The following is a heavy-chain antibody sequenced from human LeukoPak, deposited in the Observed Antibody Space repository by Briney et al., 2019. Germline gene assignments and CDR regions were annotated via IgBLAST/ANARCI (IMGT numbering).Heavy chain of an antibody. V-gene: IGHV3-9*01. J-gene: IGHJ4*02. CDR2: ISWNSGSI. D-gene: IGHD2-15*01. Sequence: GRSLRLSCAASGFTFDDYAMHWVRQAPGKGLEWVSGISWNSGSIGYADSVKGRFTISRDNSKNTLYLQMNSLRAEDTAVYYCAVVVAATPWPFDYWGQGTLVTVSS. CDR3: AVVVAATPWPFDY. CDR1: GFTFDDYA.